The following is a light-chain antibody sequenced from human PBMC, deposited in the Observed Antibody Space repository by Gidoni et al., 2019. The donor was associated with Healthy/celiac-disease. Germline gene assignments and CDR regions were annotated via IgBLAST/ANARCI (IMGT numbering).Light chain of an antibody. CDR2: DNN. Sequence: QSVLTQPPSLSAAPGQKVTISCSGSSYNIGNNYVSWYQQLPGTAPKLLIYDNNKRPSGIPDRFSGSKSGTSATLGITGLQTGDEADYYCGTWDSSLSNVFGTGTKVTVL. CDR3: GTWDSSLSNV. CDR1: SYNIGNNY. J-gene: IGLJ1*01. V-gene: IGLV1-51*01.